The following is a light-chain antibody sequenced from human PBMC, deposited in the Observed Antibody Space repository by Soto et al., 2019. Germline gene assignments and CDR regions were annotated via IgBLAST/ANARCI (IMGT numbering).Light chain of an antibody. V-gene: IGLV1-44*01. CDR1: SSNIGGYT. J-gene: IGLJ1*01. Sequence: VLTQTPSASGTPGHKVTISCSGCSSNIGGYTVNWYQQVPGTAPRLLIYNNNQRPSGVPDRFSGFKSGTSASLAISGPQPEDEAHYYCAAWDDSLNGYVFGTGTKVTVL. CDR3: AAWDDSLNGYV. CDR2: NNN.